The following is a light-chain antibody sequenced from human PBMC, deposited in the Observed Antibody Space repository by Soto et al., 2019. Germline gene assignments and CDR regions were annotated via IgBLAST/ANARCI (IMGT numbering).Light chain of an antibody. Sequence: QAVVTQPPSVSAAPGQKVTISCSGTSSNIGSSYVAWYKHLPGTTPKLLIYENDKRPSGIPDRFSGSKSGTSATLGITGLQTGDDADYYCGTWDSSLSAGVFGGGTKLTVL. CDR1: SSNIGSSY. CDR2: END. V-gene: IGLV1-51*02. CDR3: GTWDSSLSAGV. J-gene: IGLJ2*01.